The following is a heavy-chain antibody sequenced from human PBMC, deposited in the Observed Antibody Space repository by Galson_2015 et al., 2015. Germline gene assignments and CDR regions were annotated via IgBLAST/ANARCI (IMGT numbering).Heavy chain of an antibody. CDR3: ARDKGIAVAWYFDY. Sequence: SLRLSCAASGFTFSSYGMHWVRQAPGKGLEWVAVIWYDGSNKYYADSVKGRFTISRDNSKNTLYLQMNSLRAEDTAVYYCARDKGIAVAWYFDYWGQGTLVTVSS. D-gene: IGHD6-19*01. V-gene: IGHV3-33*01. CDR1: GFTFSSYG. J-gene: IGHJ4*02. CDR2: IWYDGSNK.